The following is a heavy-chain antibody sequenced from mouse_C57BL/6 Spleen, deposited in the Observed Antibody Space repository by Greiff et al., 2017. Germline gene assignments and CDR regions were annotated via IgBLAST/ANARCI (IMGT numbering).Heavy chain of an antibody. Sequence: VQLQQSGPELVKPGASVKISCKASGYAFSSSWMNWVKQRPGKGLEWIGRIYPGDGDTNYNGKFKGKATLTADKSSSTAYMQLSSLTSEDSAVYFCAREGVTTVAQGDAMDYWGQGTSVTVSS. CDR1: GYAFSSSW. D-gene: IGHD1-1*01. CDR2: IYPGDGDT. J-gene: IGHJ4*01. V-gene: IGHV1-82*01. CDR3: AREGVTTVAQGDAMDY.